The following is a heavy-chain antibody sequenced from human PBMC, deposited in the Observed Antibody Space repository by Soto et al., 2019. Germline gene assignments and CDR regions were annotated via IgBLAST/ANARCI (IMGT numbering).Heavy chain of an antibody. CDR3: TTPHELRFLEWSHPPGYYYGMDV. CDR2: IKSKTDGGTT. CDR1: GFTFSNAW. Sequence: GGSLRLSCAASGFTFSNAWMNWVRQAPGKGLEWVGRIKSKTDGGTTDYAAPVKGRFTISRDDSKSTLYLQMNSLKTEDTAVYYCTTPHELRFLEWSHPPGYYYGMDVWGQGTTVTVSS. D-gene: IGHD3-3*01. J-gene: IGHJ6*02. V-gene: IGHV3-15*07.